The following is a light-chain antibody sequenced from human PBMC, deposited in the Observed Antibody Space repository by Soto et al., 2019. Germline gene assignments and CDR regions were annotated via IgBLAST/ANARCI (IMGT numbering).Light chain of an antibody. Sequence: DIQMTQSPSSLSASVGDRVTITCRASQTIINYLNWYQQKPGKAPKLLIYAASTLQSGVPSRFSGSGSGTDFTLSIGSLQPEDFTTYYCQHSYSTPRPFGQGTKVDIK. V-gene: IGKV1-39*01. CDR3: QHSYSTPRP. CDR2: AAS. CDR1: QTIINY. J-gene: IGKJ1*01.